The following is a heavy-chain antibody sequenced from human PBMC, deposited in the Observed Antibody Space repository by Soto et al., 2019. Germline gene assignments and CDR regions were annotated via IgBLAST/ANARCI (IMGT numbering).Heavy chain of an antibody. J-gene: IGHJ4*02. Sequence: EVQLVESGGGLVQPGGSLRLSCAASGFTVSTNHVNWVRQAPGKGLEWVSVIRSGGDTFYADSVKGRFTISRDNSKNTLYLQMNSLRAEDTAMYYCAKGIVVGVSAADYWGQGPLVLVSS. D-gene: IGHD2-2*01. CDR3: AKGIVVGVSAADY. V-gene: IGHV3-66*01. CDR2: IRSGGDT. CDR1: GFTVSTNH.